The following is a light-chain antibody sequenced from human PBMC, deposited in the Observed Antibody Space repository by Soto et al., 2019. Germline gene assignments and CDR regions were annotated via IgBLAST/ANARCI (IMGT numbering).Light chain of an antibody. CDR3: SSYTASASYV. Sequence: QSALTQPASVSGSPGQSITISCTGTSSDIGTYNFVSWYQQHPGKAPKLMIYDVTNRPSGVSNRFSGSKFGNTASLTISGLQAEDEADYYCSSYTASASYVFGSGTKFTVL. J-gene: IGLJ1*01. CDR2: DVT. V-gene: IGLV2-14*03. CDR1: SSDIGTYNF.